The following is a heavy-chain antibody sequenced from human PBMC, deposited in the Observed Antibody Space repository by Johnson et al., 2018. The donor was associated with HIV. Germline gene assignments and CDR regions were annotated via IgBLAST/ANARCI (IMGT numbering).Heavy chain of an antibody. CDR2: ISGSGGST. Sequence: VQLVESGGGLVQPGGSLRLSCAASGFTFDDYAMHWVRQATGKGLEWVSAISGSGGSTYYADSVKGRFTISRDNSKNTLYLQMNSLRAEDTAVYYCAKDFVTHGAFDIWGQGTMVTVSS. J-gene: IGHJ3*02. CDR3: AKDFVTHGAFDI. D-gene: IGHD2-21*01. V-gene: IGHV3-23*04. CDR1: GFTFDDYA.